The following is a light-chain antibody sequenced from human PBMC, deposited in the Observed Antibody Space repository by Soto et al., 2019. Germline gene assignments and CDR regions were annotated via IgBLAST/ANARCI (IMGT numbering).Light chain of an antibody. CDR3: QQSHSTPPT. V-gene: IGKV1-39*01. CDR2: AAS. CDR1: QSISTY. J-gene: IGKJ1*01. Sequence: DIQMTQSPSSLSASVGDRVTITCRASQSISTYLNWYQQQSGEAPKLLIYAASSLQRGVRSRFSGSGSGTHFILTISSLQPEDSATYFCQQSHSTPPTFGQGTKVEIK.